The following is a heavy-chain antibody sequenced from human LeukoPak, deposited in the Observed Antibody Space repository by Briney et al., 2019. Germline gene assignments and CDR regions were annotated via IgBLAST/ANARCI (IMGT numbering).Heavy chain of an antibody. CDR1: GLALRSGYY. CDR2: IFFSSEDT. Sequence: SETLSLTCTVSGLALRSGYYWGWIRQPPGKGLEWIGTIFFSSEDTYYSPSLKSRPTISVDTSTNQLFLKLTSVTAADTAVYYCAYGDDTSWAYWGQGTLVSVSS. CDR3: AYGDDTSWAY. J-gene: IGHJ4*02. V-gene: IGHV4-38-2*02. D-gene: IGHD2-2*01.